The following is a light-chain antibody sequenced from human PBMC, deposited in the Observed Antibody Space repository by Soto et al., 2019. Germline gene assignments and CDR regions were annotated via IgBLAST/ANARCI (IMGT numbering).Light chain of an antibody. CDR1: QVIAND. Sequence: IQMTQSPSSLSASVGDRLSITCRASQVIANDLGWYQQKPGKAPKRLIYAASTLQSGVPSRFSGSGSGTEFTLTIGSLQPEDVATYYCLQLNTYPWTFGQGTKVDIK. CDR3: LQLNTYPWT. J-gene: IGKJ1*01. CDR2: AAS. V-gene: IGKV1-17*01.